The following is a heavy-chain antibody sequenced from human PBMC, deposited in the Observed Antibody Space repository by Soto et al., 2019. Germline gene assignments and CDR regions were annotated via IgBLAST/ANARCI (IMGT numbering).Heavy chain of an antibody. J-gene: IGHJ4*02. CDR1: GGCFSGYY. D-gene: IGHD5-12*01. V-gene: IGHV4-34*01. Sequence: XGTLSLTCAVYGGCFSGYYWSWIRQPPGKGLEWIGEINHSGSTNYNPSLKSRVTISVDTSKKQFSLKLSSVTAADTAVYCCASRDGYKGYWGQRTLVTVSS. CDR2: INHSGST. CDR3: ASRDGYKGY.